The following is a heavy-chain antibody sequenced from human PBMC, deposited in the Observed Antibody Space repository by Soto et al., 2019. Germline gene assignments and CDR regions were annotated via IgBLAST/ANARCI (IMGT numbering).Heavy chain of an antibody. V-gene: IGHV1-2*04. CDR3: ARDQSLGYCSSTSCYKPHYGMDV. Sequence: QVQLVQSGAEVKKPGASVKVSCKASGYTFTGYYLHWVRQAPGQGLEWMGWINPNSGGTNYAQKFQGWVTMTRDTSISTAYMELSRLRSDDTAVYYCARDQSLGYCSSTSCYKPHYGMDVWGQGTTVTVSS. CDR1: GYTFTGYY. D-gene: IGHD2-2*02. CDR2: INPNSGGT. J-gene: IGHJ6*02.